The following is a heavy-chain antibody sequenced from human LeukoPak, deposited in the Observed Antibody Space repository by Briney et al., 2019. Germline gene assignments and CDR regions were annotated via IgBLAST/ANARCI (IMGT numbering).Heavy chain of an antibody. V-gene: IGHV3-7*01. CDR3: ARDASSWFGELLYYFDY. CDR2: IKQDGSEK. J-gene: IGHJ4*02. D-gene: IGHD3-10*01. Sequence: GGSLRLSCAASGFTFSSYWMSWVRQAPGKGLEWVANIKQDGSEKYYVDSVKGRFTISRDNAKNSLYLQMNSLRAEDTAVYYCARDASSWFGELLYYFDYWGQGTLVTVSS. CDR1: GFTFSSYW.